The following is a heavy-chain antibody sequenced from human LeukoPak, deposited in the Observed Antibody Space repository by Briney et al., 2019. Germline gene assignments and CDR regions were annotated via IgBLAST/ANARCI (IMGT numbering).Heavy chain of an antibody. V-gene: IGHV4-39*01. CDR1: GGSISSSSYY. J-gene: IGHJ4*02. CDR3: ARNSSSSSRSFDY. CDR2: IYYSGST. D-gene: IGHD6-6*01. Sequence: SETLSLTCTVSGGSISSSSYYWGWIRQPPGKGLEWIGSIYYSGSTSYNPSLKSRVTMSVDTSKKQLSLKLTSVTAADTAVYYCARNSSSSSRSFDYWGQGTLVTVSS.